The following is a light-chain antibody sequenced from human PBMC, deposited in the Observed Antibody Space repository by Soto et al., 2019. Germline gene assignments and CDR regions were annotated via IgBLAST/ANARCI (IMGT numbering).Light chain of an antibody. Sequence: QSALTQPPSASGSPGQSVTISCTGTSSDVGGYNFVSWYQQHPGKAPKLMIYEVSERPSGVPDRFSGSKAGNTASLTVSGLQAEDEAEYYCSSYAGSNIVVFGGGTQLTV. V-gene: IGLV2-8*01. J-gene: IGLJ2*01. CDR3: SSYAGSNIVV. CDR1: SSDVGGYNF. CDR2: EVS.